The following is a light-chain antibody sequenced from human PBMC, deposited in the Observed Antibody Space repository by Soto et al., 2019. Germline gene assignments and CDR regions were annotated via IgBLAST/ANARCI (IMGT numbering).Light chain of an antibody. CDR3: QQLNSYLSLT. CDR1: QGISSY. V-gene: IGKV1-9*01. J-gene: IGKJ4*01. Sequence: IQLTQSPSSLSASVGDRVTITCRASQGISSYLAWYQQKPGKAPKLLIYAASTLQSGVTSRFSGSGSGTDFTLTISSLQPEDFATYYCQQLNSYLSLTFGGGTKVEIK. CDR2: AAS.